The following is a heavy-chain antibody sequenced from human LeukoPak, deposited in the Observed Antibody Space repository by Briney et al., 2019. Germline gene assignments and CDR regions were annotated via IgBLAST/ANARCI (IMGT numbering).Heavy chain of an antibody. V-gene: IGHV3-30*18. J-gene: IGHJ4*02. D-gene: IGHD3-3*01. Sequence: QSGGSLRLSCAASGFTFSSYWMSWVRQVPGKGLEWVAVISYDGSNKYYADSVKGRFTISRDNSKNTLYLQMNSLRAEDTAVYYCAKDLVGIFGVVDYWGQGTLVTVSS. CDR1: GFTFSSYW. CDR3: AKDLVGIFGVVDY. CDR2: ISYDGSNK.